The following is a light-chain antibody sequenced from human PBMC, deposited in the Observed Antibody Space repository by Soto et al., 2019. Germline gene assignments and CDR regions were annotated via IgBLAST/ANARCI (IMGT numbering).Light chain of an antibody. CDR2: DAS. Sequence: EIVLTQSPGTLSLSPGERATLSCRASQSVTNNYLAWFQQKPGQAPRLLIWDASNRATGVPDRFAATGSGTDFTFTITRLEPEDFAVYYCQQSSYSPLTFGGGTKV. J-gene: IGKJ4*01. CDR1: QSVTNNY. V-gene: IGKV3-20*01. CDR3: QQSSYSPLT.